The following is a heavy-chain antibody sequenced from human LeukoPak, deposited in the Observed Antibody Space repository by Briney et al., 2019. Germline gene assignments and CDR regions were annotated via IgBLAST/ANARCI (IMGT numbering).Heavy chain of an antibody. CDR1: GGSFSGYY. Sequence: PETLSLTCAVYGGSFSGYYWSWIRQPPGKGLEWIGEINHSGSTNYNPSLKSRVTISVDTSKNQFSLKLSSVTAADTAVYYCARTSGGYGDYVGKDYWGQGTLVTVSS. J-gene: IGHJ4*02. V-gene: IGHV4-34*01. CDR3: ARTSGGYGDYVGKDY. CDR2: INHSGST. D-gene: IGHD4-17*01.